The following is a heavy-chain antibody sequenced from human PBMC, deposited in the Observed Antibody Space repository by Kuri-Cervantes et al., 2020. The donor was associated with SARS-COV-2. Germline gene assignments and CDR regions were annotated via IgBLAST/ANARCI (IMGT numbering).Heavy chain of an antibody. V-gene: IGHV3-21*01. CDR1: GFTFRSYG. D-gene: IGHD2-15*01. Sequence: GESLKISCVASGFTFRSYGVTWVRQAPGRGLEWVSSISSGSDYIYYADSVKGRFSVSRDNAENSLSLQMNSPTAGDTAVYYCARDRGYCDGGGCYSTGFSFDYWGQGALVTVSS. CDR3: ARDRGYCDGGGCYSTGFSFDY. CDR2: ISSGSDYI. J-gene: IGHJ4*02.